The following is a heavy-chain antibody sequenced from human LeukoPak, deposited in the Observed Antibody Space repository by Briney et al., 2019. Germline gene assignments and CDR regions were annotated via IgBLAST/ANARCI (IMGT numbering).Heavy chain of an antibody. CDR3: ARRKVGATNAFDI. CDR2: IYPGDSHP. Sequence: GESLKISCKVSGYSFTSYWIGWVRQMLGKGLEWMGSIYPGDSHPRYRPTFQGRVTISADKSTSTAYLQWSSLRAADTAMYYCARRKVGATNAFDIWGQGTMVTVSS. CDR1: GYSFTSYW. V-gene: IGHV5-51*01. D-gene: IGHD1-26*01. J-gene: IGHJ3*02.